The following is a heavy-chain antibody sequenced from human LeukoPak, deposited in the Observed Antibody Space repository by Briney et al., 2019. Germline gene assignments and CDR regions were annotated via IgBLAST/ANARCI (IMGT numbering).Heavy chain of an antibody. Sequence: ASVKVSCKATGYRFTSYGVSWVRQAPGQGPEWMGWISTYTGITHYAEKFQGRVTMTADTSTTTAYMELRSLSVDDTAVYYCARDSDYGGIGYGDWIDPWGQGTLVTVSS. V-gene: IGHV1-18*01. CDR3: ARDSDYGGIGYGDWIDP. J-gene: IGHJ5*02. CDR2: ISTYTGIT. CDR1: GYRFTSYG. D-gene: IGHD4-23*01.